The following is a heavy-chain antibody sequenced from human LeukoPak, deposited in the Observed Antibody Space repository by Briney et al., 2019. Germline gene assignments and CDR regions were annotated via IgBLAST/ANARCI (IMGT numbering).Heavy chain of an antibody. D-gene: IGHD2-2*01. CDR2: INPNSSFT. Sequence: ASVKVSCKASGYPFTGYYSHWVRQAPGQGLEWMGWINPNSSFTNYAQKFQGRVTMTRDTSISTAYMELSRLRSDDTAVYYCARLADCSSSSCRSFDYWGQGTLVTVSS. J-gene: IGHJ4*02. CDR1: GYPFTGYY. V-gene: IGHV1-2*02. CDR3: ARLADCSSSSCRSFDY.